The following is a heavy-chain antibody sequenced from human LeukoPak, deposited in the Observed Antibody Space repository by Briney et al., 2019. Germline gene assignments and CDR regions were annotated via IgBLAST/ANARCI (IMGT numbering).Heavy chain of an antibody. Sequence: SETLSLTCAVYGGSFSGDYWSWIRQPPGKGLEWIGEINHSGSTNYNPSLKSRVTISVDTSKNQFSLKLSSVTAADTAVYYCARNGYRARYDYWGQGTLVTVSS. J-gene: IGHJ4*02. CDR3: ARNGYRARYDY. D-gene: IGHD2-2*03. CDR2: INHSGST. V-gene: IGHV4-34*01. CDR1: GGSFSGDY.